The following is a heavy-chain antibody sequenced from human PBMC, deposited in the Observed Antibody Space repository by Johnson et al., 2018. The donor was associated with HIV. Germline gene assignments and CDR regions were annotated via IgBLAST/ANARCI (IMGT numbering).Heavy chain of an antibody. CDR1: GFTFSSYA. Sequence: VQLVESGGGVVRPGESLRLSCAASGFTFSSYAMHWVRQAPGKGLEWVSLISWDGGSTYYADSVKGRFTISRDNSKNSLYLQMNSLRADDTAVYYCAREGPSERAGFDIWGQGTMVTVSS. V-gene: IGHV3-43D*03. J-gene: IGHJ3*02. CDR2: ISWDGGST. CDR3: AREGPSERAGFDI.